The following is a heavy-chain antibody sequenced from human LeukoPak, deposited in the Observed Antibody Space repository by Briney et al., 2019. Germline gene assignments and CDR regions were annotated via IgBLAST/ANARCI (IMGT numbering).Heavy chain of an antibody. CDR1: GGSISSSSYR. D-gene: IGHD4-23*01. Sequence: SSETLSLTCTVSGGSISSSSYRWGWIRQPPGKGLEWIGSIYNSETSYNPSLKSRVTISVDTSKNWISLKLSSVTAADTAVYYCARQRYFGGNFADSWGQGILVTVSS. CDR3: ARQRYFGGNFADS. CDR2: IYNSET. V-gene: IGHV4-39*01. J-gene: IGHJ4*02.